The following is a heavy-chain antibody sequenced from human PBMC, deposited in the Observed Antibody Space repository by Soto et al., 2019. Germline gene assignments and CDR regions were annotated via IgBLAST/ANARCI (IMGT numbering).Heavy chain of an antibody. J-gene: IGHJ6*02. Sequence: VQLVQSGAEMKKPGASVKVSCKASEYTFTNYCIHWVRQTSGQGLEWMGMINPTGGSTSYAQKLQGRVTMTRDRSTSTVYMELSSLKSEDTAVYYCARTQAVWFGEFYYYGMDVWGQGTTVTVSS. CDR3: ARTQAVWFGEFYYYGMDV. CDR2: INPTGGST. CDR1: EYTFTNYC. D-gene: IGHD3-10*01. V-gene: IGHV1-46*01.